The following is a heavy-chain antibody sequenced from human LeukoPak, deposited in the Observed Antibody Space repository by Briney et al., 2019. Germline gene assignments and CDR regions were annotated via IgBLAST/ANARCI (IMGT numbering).Heavy chain of an antibody. J-gene: IGHJ4*02. V-gene: IGHV3-30*18. D-gene: IGHD3-3*01. CDR3: AKDFDYNDY. CDR1: GFTFSSYG. CDR2: ISYDGSNK. Sequence: RGSLRLSCAASGFTFSSYGMHWVRQAPGKGLEWVAVISYDGSNKYYADSVKGRFTISRDNSKNTLYLQMNSLRAEDTAVYYCAKDFDYNDYWGQGTLVTVSS.